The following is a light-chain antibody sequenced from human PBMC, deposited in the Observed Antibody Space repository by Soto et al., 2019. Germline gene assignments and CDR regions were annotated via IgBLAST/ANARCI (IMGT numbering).Light chain of an antibody. Sequence: QSALTQPASVSGSPGQSITISCTGTRSDVGGYNYVSWHQQNPGKAPKLMIYEVSNRPSGVSNRFSGSKSGNTASLTISGLQAEDEADYYCSSYTTSSTWVFGGGTQLTVL. V-gene: IGLV2-14*01. CDR1: RSDVGGYNY. CDR2: EVS. J-gene: IGLJ3*02. CDR3: SSYTTSSTWV.